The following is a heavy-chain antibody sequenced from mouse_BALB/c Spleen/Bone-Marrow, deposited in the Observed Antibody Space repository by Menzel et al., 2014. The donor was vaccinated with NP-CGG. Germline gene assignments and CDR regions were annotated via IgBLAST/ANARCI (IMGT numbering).Heavy chain of an antibody. J-gene: IGHJ2*01. Sequence: QVQLQQSGPELVKPGASVRISCKASGYTFTSYYIHWVKQRPGQGLGWIGWIYPGNVNTKYNEKFKGKATLTADKSFSTAYMQLSSLTSEDSAVYFCARWPYYWGQGTTLTASS. CDR1: GYTFTSYY. CDR3: ARWPYY. V-gene: IGHV1S56*01. CDR2: IYPGNVNT.